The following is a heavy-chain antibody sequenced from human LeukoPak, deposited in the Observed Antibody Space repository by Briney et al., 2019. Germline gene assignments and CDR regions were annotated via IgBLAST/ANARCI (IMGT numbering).Heavy chain of an antibody. D-gene: IGHD3-3*01. J-gene: IGHJ4*02. V-gene: IGHV3-48*03. CDR3: ARTRYDFWSGYGVDIDY. CDR1: GFTFRSYE. Sequence: GGSLRLSCAASGFTFRSYEMNWVRQAPGKGLGWVSYISSSGSTIYYADSVKGRFTISRDNAKNSLYLQMNSLRAEDTAVYYCARTRYDFWSGYGVDIDYWGQGTLVTVSS. CDR2: ISSSGSTI.